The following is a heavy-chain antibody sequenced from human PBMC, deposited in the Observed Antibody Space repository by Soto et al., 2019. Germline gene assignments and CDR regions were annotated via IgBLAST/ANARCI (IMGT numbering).Heavy chain of an antibody. V-gene: IGHV4-4*02. CDR2: IYHSGTT. J-gene: IGHJ4*02. D-gene: IGHD6-25*01. Sequence: KPSGALSLTGAVSGDSISSRKWWRWVRQPPGRGLEWIGEIYHSGTTTYNPSLKSRVIISVDKSKNQFSLKVTSVTDADTAVYFCARGERQQQRDYWGQGTLVTVS. CDR1: GDSISSRKW. CDR3: ARGERQQQRDY.